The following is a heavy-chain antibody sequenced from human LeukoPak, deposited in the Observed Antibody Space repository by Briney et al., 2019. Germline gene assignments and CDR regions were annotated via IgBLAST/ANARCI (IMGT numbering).Heavy chain of an antibody. CDR2: INPTSGGT. CDR1: GYTFIGYY. V-gene: IGHV1-2*02. J-gene: IGHJ4*02. D-gene: IGHD5/OR15-5a*01. Sequence: ASVKVSCNASGYTFIGYYLHWLRQAPGQGLEWMGWINPTSGGTNYAQKFRDRVTMTRDTSINTAYMELSRLTSDDTAVYYCARLVGLSTTASYWGQGNLVIVSS. CDR3: ARLVGLSTTASY.